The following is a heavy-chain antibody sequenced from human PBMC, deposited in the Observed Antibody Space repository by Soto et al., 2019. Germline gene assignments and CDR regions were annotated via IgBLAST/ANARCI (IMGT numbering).Heavy chain of an antibody. CDR1: GFTFSTSW. D-gene: IGHD1-7*01. J-gene: IGHJ4*02. V-gene: IGHV3-74*01. Sequence: EVQLVEAGGGLAQPGGSLRLSCAASGFTFSTSWIHWVRQAPGKGLVWVSRINGDGGTINYADSVKGRFTISRDNAKNTVYLQMNSLSADDTAVYYCTRGGNYYFDYWGQGTLVTVSS. CDR2: INGDGGTI. CDR3: TRGGNYYFDY.